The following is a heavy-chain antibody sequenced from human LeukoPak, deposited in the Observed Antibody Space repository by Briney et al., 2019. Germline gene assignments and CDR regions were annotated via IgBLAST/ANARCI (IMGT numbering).Heavy chain of an antibody. V-gene: IGHV1-69*04. Sequence: ASVKVSCKASGGTFSSYAISWVRQAPGQGLEWMGRIIPILGIANYAQKFQGRVTITADKSTSTAYMELSSLRSEDTAVYYCASSGSGSYYWFDYWGQGTLVTVSS. CDR1: GGTFSSYA. CDR2: IIPILGIA. J-gene: IGHJ4*02. CDR3: ASSGSGSYYWFDY. D-gene: IGHD3-10*01.